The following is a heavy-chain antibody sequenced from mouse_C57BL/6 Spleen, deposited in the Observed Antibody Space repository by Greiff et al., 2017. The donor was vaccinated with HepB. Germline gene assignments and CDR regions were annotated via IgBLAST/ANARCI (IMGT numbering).Heavy chain of an antibody. Sequence: EVKLMESGGGLVKPGGSLKLSCAASGFTFSSYAMSWVRQTPEKRLEWVATISDGGSYTYYPDNVKGRFTISRDNAKNNLYLQMSHLKSEDTAMYYCARDAGYYVDYWGQGTTLTVSS. J-gene: IGHJ2*01. CDR2: ISDGGSYT. V-gene: IGHV5-4*01. CDR1: GFTFSSYA. CDR3: ARDAGYYVDY.